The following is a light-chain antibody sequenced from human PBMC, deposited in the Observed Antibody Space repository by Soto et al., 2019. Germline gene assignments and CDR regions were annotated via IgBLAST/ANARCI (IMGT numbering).Light chain of an antibody. J-gene: IGKJ5*01. CDR3: QQRHMWPIT. V-gene: IGKV3D-20*02. CDR2: SAS. CDR1: QSLHSNF. Sequence: EIVLTQFPATLSLSPGERATLSCRASQSLHSNFLVWYQQKPGQAPRLLISSASRRATGIPDRFSGSGSGTDFTLTISRLDPEDSAVYYCQQRHMWPITFGQGTRLEIK.